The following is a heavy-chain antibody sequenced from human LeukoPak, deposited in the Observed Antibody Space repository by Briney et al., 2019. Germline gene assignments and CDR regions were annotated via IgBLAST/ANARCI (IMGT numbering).Heavy chain of an antibody. J-gene: IGHJ4*02. CDR3: AKDRGKYQLLVEFDY. CDR2: ISYDGSNK. CDR1: GFTFSSYG. D-gene: IGHD2-2*01. Sequence: GGSLRLSCAASGFTFSSYGMHWVRQAPGKGLEWVAVISYDGSNKYYADSVKGRFTISRDNSKNTLYLQMNSPRAEDTAVYYCAKDRGKYQLLVEFDYWGQGTLVTVSS. V-gene: IGHV3-30*18.